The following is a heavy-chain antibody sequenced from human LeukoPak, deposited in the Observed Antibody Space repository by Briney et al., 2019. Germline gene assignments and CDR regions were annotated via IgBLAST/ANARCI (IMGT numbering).Heavy chain of an antibody. D-gene: IGHD1-26*01. CDR1: GFTFSSYA. CDR3: AKDLREGKYYYYYMDV. CDR2: ISGSGGST. J-gene: IGHJ6*03. V-gene: IGHV3-23*01. Sequence: GGSLRLSCAASGFTFSSYAMSWVRQAPGKGLEWVSAISGSGGSTYYADSVKGRFTISRDNSKNTLYLQMNSLRAEDTAVYYCAKDLREGKYYYYYMDVWGKGTTVTISS.